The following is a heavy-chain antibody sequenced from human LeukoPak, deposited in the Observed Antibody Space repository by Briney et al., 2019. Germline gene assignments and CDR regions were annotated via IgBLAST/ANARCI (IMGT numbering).Heavy chain of an antibody. Sequence: GGSLRLSCAASGFTFSDYYMSWLRQAPGKGLEWISYISSSESTTYYADSVKGRFTISRDKAKSSLDLQMNSLRAEDSAVYYCARSRLDFQQKAAYDILTGYFLHWGQGTRVTVSS. CDR2: ISSSESTT. V-gene: IGHV3-11*01. CDR3: ARSRLDFQQKAAYDILTGYFLH. CDR1: GFTFSDYY. J-gene: IGHJ4*02. D-gene: IGHD3-9*01.